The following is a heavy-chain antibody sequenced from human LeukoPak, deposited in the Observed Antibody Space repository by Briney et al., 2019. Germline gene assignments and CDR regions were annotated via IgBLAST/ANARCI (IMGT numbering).Heavy chain of an antibody. CDR1: GGSISSGDYY. V-gene: IGHV4-30-4*01. J-gene: IGHJ5*02. D-gene: IGHD3-22*01. CDR2: MYYSGST. Sequence: SETLSLTCTVSGGSISSGDYYWSWIRQPPGKGLEWIGYMYYSGSTYYNPSLKSRVVISVDTSKNQFSLKLSSVTAADTAVYYCARPYYYDSRIDPWGQGILVTVSS. CDR3: ARPYYYDSRIDP.